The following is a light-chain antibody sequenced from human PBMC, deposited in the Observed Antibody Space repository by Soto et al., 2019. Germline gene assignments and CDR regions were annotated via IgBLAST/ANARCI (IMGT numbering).Light chain of an antibody. V-gene: IGKV1-5*03. CDR1: QSISNW. J-gene: IGKJ1*01. CDR3: QQYNGYRWT. CDR2: KTS. Sequence: DIQMTQSPSTLSASVGARVPITCRASQSISNWLAWYQQKPGKAPKILIYKTSSLESGVPSRFSGSGSGTEFTLTISSLQPDDFATYYCQQYNGYRWTFGQGTKVDI.